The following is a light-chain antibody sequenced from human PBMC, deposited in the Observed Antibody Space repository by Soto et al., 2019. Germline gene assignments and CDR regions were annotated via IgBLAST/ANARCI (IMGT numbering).Light chain of an antibody. CDR1: TSNIGSNY. J-gene: IGLJ1*01. Sequence: QSVLTQPPSASGTPGQGVTISCSGSTSNIGSNYVYWYQQLLGTVPKLLIYRNNQRPSGVPDRFSGSKSGTSSYLALRGLRSHDEADYVCATWDDSLNGFYVCGHETKVTV. V-gene: IGLV1-47*01. CDR2: RNN. CDR3: ATWDDSLNGFYV.